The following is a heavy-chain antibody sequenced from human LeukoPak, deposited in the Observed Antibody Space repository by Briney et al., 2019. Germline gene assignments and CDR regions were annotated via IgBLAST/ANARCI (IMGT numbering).Heavy chain of an antibody. V-gene: IGHV1-46*01. Sequence: ASVKVSCKASGYTFPSYFMHWVRQAPGQGLEWMGIINPTGGSTTYAQKFQGRVTMTRDTSTSTAYMELRSLRSDDTAVYYCASSVGYGDSPYYFDYWGQGTLVTVSS. CDR2: INPTGGST. J-gene: IGHJ4*02. D-gene: IGHD4-17*01. CDR1: GYTFPSYF. CDR3: ASSVGYGDSPYYFDY.